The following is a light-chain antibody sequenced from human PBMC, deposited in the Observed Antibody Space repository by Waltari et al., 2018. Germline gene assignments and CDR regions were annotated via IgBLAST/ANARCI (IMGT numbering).Light chain of an antibody. CDR1: TSNIGANL. Sequence: QSVLTQPPSASGTPGQRFSISCSGSTSNIGANLVYWYQQLPGTAPKLLIYSDNQRPSGAPDRFSDSKSGSSASLALSGLRSEDEADYYCAAWDDRVRGRVFGGGTKLTVL. CDR2: SDN. CDR3: AAWDDRVRGRV. J-gene: IGLJ3*02. V-gene: IGLV1-47*02.